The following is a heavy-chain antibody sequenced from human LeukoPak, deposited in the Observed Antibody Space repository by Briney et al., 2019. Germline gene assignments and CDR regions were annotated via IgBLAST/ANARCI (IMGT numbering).Heavy chain of an antibody. CDR2: INPNSGGT. Sequence: ASVKVSCKASGYTFTCYYMHWVRQAPGQGLEWMGWINPNSGGTNYAQKFQGRVTMTRDTSISTAYMELSRLRSDDTAVYYCARDYLIAAAGSDYWGQGTLVTVSS. D-gene: IGHD6-13*01. V-gene: IGHV1-2*02. J-gene: IGHJ4*02. CDR1: GYTFTCYY. CDR3: ARDYLIAAAGSDY.